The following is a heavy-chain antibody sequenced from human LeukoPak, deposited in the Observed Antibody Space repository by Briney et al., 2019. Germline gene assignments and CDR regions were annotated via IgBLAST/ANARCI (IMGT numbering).Heavy chain of an antibody. Sequence: GESLKISCKGSGYSFTSYWIGWVRQMPGKGLEWMGIIYPGDSDTRYSPSFQGQVTISADKSISTAYLQWSSLKASDTAMYYCARCLVPKVEQSYYFDYWGQGTLVTVSS. V-gene: IGHV5-51*01. D-gene: IGHD1/OR15-1a*01. CDR1: GYSFTSYW. J-gene: IGHJ4*02. CDR3: ARCLVPKVEQSYYFDY. CDR2: IYPGDSDT.